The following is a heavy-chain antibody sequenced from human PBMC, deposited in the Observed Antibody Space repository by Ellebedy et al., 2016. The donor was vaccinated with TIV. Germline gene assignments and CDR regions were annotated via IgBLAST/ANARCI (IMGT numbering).Heavy chain of an antibody. CDR2: ITYDGSDN. V-gene: IGHV3-30*18. J-gene: IGHJ4*02. D-gene: IGHD2-2*01. CDR1: GFTFSSYG. CDR3: TKDTSTLNVLEPAADY. Sequence: PGGSLRLSCAASGFTFSSYGMHWVRQGPGKGLEWVAIITYDGSDNYYADSVKGRFTVSRDNSKNTLYLQMNNLRAEDTAVYYGTKDTSTLNVLEPAADYWGQGTLVTVSS.